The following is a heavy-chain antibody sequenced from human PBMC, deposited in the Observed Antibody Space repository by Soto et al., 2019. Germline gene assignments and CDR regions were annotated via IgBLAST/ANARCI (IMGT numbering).Heavy chain of an antibody. V-gene: IGHV1-3*01. D-gene: IGHD3-10*01. Sequence: GASVKVSCKSSGFTFTSYAIHWLRQAPGQRPQWMGWINGGSGNTKYSQDFQGRVTFTRDTFATTAYLELSSLRSEDTAVYYCARVPPWGNSAGDYYIQHYDSWGQGNPVTVSS. CDR2: INGGSGNT. CDR1: GFTFTSYA. CDR3: ARVPPWGNSAGDYYIQHYDS. J-gene: IGHJ4*02.